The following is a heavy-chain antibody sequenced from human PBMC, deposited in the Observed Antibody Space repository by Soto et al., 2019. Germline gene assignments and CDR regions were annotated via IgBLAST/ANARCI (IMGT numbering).Heavy chain of an antibody. CDR3: ARDLAGTTGYYDYYCMDV. V-gene: IGHV1-69*12. J-gene: IGHJ6*02. D-gene: IGHD3-10*01. CDR2: IIPTFGTA. Sequence: QVQLVQSGAEVKKPGSSVKVSCKASGGTFSSYAISWERQAPGQGLEWKGGIIPTFGTANYAQKLQGRVTITADESTSTADMELSSLRSEDTAVYYCARDLAGTTGYYDYYCMDVWGQGTTVTV. CDR1: GGTFSSYA.